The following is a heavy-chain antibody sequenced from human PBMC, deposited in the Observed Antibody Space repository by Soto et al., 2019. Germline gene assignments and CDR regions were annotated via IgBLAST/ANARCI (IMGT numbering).Heavy chain of an antibody. CDR1: GGSISSDDYY. V-gene: IGHV4-30-4*01. CDR2: IYYTGNT. Sequence: QVQLQESGPGRVKPSQTLSLTCTVSGGSISSDDYYWTWIRQPPGKGLEWIGYIYYTGNTFYTPSLKSRLTISIVTSNNQFSLKLTSVTAADTAVYYCSREALEDDAFNIWGQGTMVTVSS. CDR3: SREALEDDAFNI. D-gene: IGHD3-16*02. J-gene: IGHJ3*02.